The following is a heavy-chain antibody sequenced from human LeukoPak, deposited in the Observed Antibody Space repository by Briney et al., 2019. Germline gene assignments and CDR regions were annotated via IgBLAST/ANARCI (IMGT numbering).Heavy chain of an antibody. J-gene: IGHJ5*02. CDR1: GFTFTNYW. V-gene: IGHV3-7*01. CDR3: ASSSYSCSSS. Sequence: GGSLRLSCAASGFTFTNYWMIWVRQAPGKGLEWVANINEDGSEKYYVGSVEGRFTISRDNAKNSVFLQMNSLRADDTAMYYCASSSYSCSSSWGQGTLVIVSS. D-gene: IGHD6-6*01. CDR2: INEDGSEK.